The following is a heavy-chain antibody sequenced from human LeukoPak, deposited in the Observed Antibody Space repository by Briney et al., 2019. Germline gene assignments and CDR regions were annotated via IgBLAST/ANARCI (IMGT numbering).Heavy chain of an antibody. Sequence: ASVKVSCKASGYTFTSYYMHWVRQAPGQGLEWMGWINPNSGGTNYAQKFQGRVTMTRDTSISTAYMELSRLRSDDTAVYYCARDLRIAAAGTGAAGYWGQGTLVTVSS. CDR1: GYTFTSYY. CDR3: ARDLRIAAAGTGAAGY. V-gene: IGHV1-2*02. J-gene: IGHJ4*02. D-gene: IGHD6-13*01. CDR2: INPNSGGT.